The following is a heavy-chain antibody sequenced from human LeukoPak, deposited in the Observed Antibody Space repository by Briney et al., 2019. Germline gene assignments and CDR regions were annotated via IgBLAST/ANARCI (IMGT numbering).Heavy chain of an antibody. D-gene: IGHD6-19*01. Sequence: ASVKVSCKASGYTFTSYYMHWVRQAPGQGLEWMGIINPSGGSTSYAQKFQGRVTMTRDMSTSTVYMELSSLRSEDTAVYYCARDVSGWYLDYWGQGTLVTVSS. V-gene: IGHV1-46*01. CDR3: ARDVSGWYLDY. J-gene: IGHJ4*02. CDR1: GYTFTSYY. CDR2: INPSGGST.